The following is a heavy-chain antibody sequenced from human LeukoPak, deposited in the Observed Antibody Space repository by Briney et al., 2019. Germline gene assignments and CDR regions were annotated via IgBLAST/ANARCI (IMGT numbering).Heavy chain of an antibody. Sequence: PPETLSLTCTVSGGSISSYYWSWIRQPPGKGLEWIGYIYYSGSTNYNPSLKSRVTISVDTSKNQFSLKLSSVTAADTAVYYCARDSVHSSGYYSALHAFDIWGQGTMVTVSS. D-gene: IGHD3-22*01. CDR2: IYYSGST. CDR1: GGSISSYY. V-gene: IGHV4-59*01. J-gene: IGHJ3*02. CDR3: ARDSVHSSGYYSALHAFDI.